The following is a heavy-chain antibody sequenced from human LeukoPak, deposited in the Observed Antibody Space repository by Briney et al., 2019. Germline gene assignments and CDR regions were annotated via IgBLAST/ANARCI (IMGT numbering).Heavy chain of an antibody. CDR1: GDSISSGNYY. V-gene: IGHV4-61*02. D-gene: IGHD3-3*01. Sequence: PSETLSLTCTVSGDSISSGNYYWTWIRQPAGKGLEWIGRIYTSGSTNYNPSLKSRVTISVDTSKNQFSLKLSSVTAADTAVYYCARDLTPAYYDFWSVNPHNWFDPWGQGTLVTVSS. CDR3: ARDLTPAYYDFWSVNPHNWFDP. CDR2: IYTSGST. J-gene: IGHJ5*02.